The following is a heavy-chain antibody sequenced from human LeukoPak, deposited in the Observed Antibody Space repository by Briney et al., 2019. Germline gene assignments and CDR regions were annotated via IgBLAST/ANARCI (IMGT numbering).Heavy chain of an antibody. CDR3: ARHGGFYFDL. Sequence: SETLSLTCVVYGGSFSGYWSWIRQPPGKGLEWIGEIYHGGSTKYNPSLKSRVTISVDTSRNQFSLKMTSVTAADTAVYFCARHGGFYFDLWGRGTLVTASS. CDR2: IYHGGST. D-gene: IGHD3-10*01. CDR1: GGSFSGY. J-gene: IGHJ2*01. V-gene: IGHV4-34*01.